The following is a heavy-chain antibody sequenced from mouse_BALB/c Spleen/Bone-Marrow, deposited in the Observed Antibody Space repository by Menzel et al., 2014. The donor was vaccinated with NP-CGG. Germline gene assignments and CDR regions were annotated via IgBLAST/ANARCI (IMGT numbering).Heavy chain of an antibody. CDR2: INPSNGGT. J-gene: IGHJ3*01. D-gene: IGHD2-13*01. CDR1: GYTFTSYW. V-gene: IGHV1S81*02. CDR3: TREGDSPFAY. Sequence: QVQLQQPGAELVKPGASVKLPCKASGYTFTSYWMYWVQQRPGQGLEWIGEINPSNGGTNFNEKFKSKATLTVGKSSSTAYMQLSSLTSEDSAVYYCTREGDSPFAYWGQGTRVTVSA.